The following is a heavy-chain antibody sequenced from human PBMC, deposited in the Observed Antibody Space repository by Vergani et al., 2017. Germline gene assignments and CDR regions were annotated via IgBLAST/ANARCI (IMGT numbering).Heavy chain of an antibody. CDR1: GYTFSSHG. V-gene: IGHV3-33*01. D-gene: IGHD5-24*01. Sequence: QVQLVESEGGVVQPGRSLTLSCVASGYTFSSHGMHWVRQAPGKGLEWVAVIWYDGSNKYYGESVKGRFTISRDNSKNMLYLQMNSLRVEDTAVYYCARWGNERRLDSWGQGTLVTVSS. CDR2: IWYDGSNK. CDR3: ARWGNERRLDS. J-gene: IGHJ5*01.